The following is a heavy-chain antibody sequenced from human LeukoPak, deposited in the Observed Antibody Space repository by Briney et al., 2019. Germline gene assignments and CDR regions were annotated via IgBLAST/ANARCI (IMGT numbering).Heavy chain of an antibody. J-gene: IGHJ3*02. CDR1: GFTFDDYG. Sequence: GGSLRLSCAASGFTFDDYGMSWVRQAPGKGLEWVSGINWNGGSTGYADSVKGRFTISRDNAKNSLYLQMNSLRAEDTALYHCAREGSCSSTSCPIWNAFDIWGQGTMVTVSS. V-gene: IGHV3-20*01. D-gene: IGHD2-2*01. CDR3: AREGSCSSTSCPIWNAFDI. CDR2: INWNGGST.